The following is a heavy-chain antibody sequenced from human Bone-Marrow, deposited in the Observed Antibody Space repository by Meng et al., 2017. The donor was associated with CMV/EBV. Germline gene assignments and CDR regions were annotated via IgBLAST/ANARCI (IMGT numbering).Heavy chain of an antibody. Sequence: SETLSLTCTVSGDSISGGNYYWGWIRQPPGKGLEWIGRIYYSGSTYYNPSLKSRGTISVDTSKNQFSLKLSSVTAADTAIYYCARGSEERRVKDFWSRYYNYGLDVWGQGTTVTVSS. D-gene: IGHD3-3*01. CDR1: GDSISGGNYY. J-gene: IGHJ6*02. V-gene: IGHV4-39*07. CDR3: ARGSEERRVKDFWSRYYNYGLDV. CDR2: IYYSGST.